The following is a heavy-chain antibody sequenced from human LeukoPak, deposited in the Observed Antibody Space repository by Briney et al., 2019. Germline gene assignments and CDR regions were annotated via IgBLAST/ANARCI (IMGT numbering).Heavy chain of an antibody. CDR2: IWSDGTNK. CDR1: GFTLSSYG. CDR3: ARDANWGFDAFDI. D-gene: IGHD7-27*01. V-gene: IGHV3-33*01. J-gene: IGHJ3*02. Sequence: GRSLRLSCAASGFTLSSYGMHWVRQAPGKGLEWVAVIWSDGTNKDYAASVKGRFTISRDNSKNTLYLQMNSLKAGDTAVYYCARDANWGFDAFDIWGQGTMVTVSS.